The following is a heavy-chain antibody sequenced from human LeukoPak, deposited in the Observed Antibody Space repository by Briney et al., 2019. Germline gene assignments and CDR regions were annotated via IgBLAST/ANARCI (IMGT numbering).Heavy chain of an antibody. D-gene: IGHD2-8*01. CDR2: IYSGGST. Sequence: GGSLRLSCAASGFTVSSNYMYWVRQAPGKGLEWVSVIYSGGSTYYADSVKGRFTISRDNSKNTLYLQMNSLRAEDTAVYYCTRCTATLGWFDPWGQGTLVTVSS. J-gene: IGHJ5*02. CDR1: GFTVSSNY. V-gene: IGHV3-53*01. CDR3: TRCTATLGWFDP.